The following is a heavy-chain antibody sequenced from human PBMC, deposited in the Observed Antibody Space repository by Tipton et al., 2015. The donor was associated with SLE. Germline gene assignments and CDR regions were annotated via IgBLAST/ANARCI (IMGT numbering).Heavy chain of an antibody. CDR1: RLSISNNW. Sequence: SLRLSCAASRLSISNNWMSWVRQAPGKGLEWVAHINQDGSEQYYVDSVKGRFTIYRDNAKSSLYLQMNSLRAEDTAVYYCARDPVAADMVVVVAATPGDGMDVWGQGTTVTVSS. D-gene: IGHD2-15*01. CDR3: ARDPVAADMVVVVAATPGDGMDV. CDR2: INQDGSEQ. V-gene: IGHV3-7*01. J-gene: IGHJ6*02.